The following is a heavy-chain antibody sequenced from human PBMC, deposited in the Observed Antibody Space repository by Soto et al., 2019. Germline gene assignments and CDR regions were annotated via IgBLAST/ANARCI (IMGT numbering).Heavy chain of an antibody. CDR1: GFTFSSYA. J-gene: IGHJ6*02. Sequence: GSLRLSCAASGFTFSSYAMSWVRQAPGKGLQLVSAISGSGGSTYYADSVKGRFTISRDNSKNTLYLQMNSLRAEDTAVYYSAKDQDYYDSSGYYYYYGMDVWGQGTTVTVSS. V-gene: IGHV3-23*01. D-gene: IGHD3-22*01. CDR3: AKDQDYYDSSGYYYYYGMDV. CDR2: ISGSGGST.